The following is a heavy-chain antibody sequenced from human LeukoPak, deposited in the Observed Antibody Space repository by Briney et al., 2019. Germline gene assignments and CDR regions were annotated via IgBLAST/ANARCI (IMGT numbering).Heavy chain of an antibody. D-gene: IGHD4-17*01. CDR2: IKQDGSEK. J-gene: IGHJ4*02. CDR1: GFTLNNYW. V-gene: IGHV3-7*01. CDR3: ARGRSTDY. Sequence: PGGSLRLSCAASGFTLNNYWMTWVRQAPGKGLEWVANIKQDGSEKYYGDSVKGRFTVSRDNGKNSLYLQMNSLRAEDTAVYYCARGRSTDYWGQGTLVIVSS.